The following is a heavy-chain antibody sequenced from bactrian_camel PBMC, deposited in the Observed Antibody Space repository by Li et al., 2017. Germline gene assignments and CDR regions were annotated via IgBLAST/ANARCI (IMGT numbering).Heavy chain of an antibody. D-gene: IGHD2*01. CDR2: IDRDGSGT. J-gene: IGHJ4*01. Sequence: HVQLVESGGDLVQPGGSLRLTCAASGFTSSNYIDYMTWIRQAPGKGLEWVSRIDRDGSGTTYADSLKGRFTISRDNSKNTLFLQLNSLKTEDTAMYYCAKDLFLDDRAPKVFGSWGQGTQVTVS. CDR1: GFTSSNYIDY. CDR3: AKDLFLDDRAPKVFGS. V-gene: IGHV3S6*01.